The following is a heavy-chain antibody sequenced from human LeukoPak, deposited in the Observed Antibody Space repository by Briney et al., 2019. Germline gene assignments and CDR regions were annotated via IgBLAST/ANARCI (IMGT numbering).Heavy chain of an antibody. CDR1: GFTFSSYA. Sequence: GGSLRLSCAASGFTFSSYAMSWVRQAPGKGLEWVSAISGSGGSTYYADSVKGRFTISRDNSKNTLYLQMNSLRAEDTAVYYCAKYDSNYSDQILIDYWGQGTLDTVFS. V-gene: IGHV3-23*01. D-gene: IGHD4-11*01. CDR3: AKYDSNYSDQILIDY. CDR2: ISGSGGST. J-gene: IGHJ4*02.